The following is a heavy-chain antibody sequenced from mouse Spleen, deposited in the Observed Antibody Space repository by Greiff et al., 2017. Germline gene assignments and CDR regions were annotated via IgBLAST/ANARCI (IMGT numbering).Heavy chain of an antibody. Sequence: EVQRVESGGGLVKLGGSLKLSCAASGFTFSSYAMSWVRQTPEKRLEWVATISSGGGNTYYPDSVKGRFTISRDNAKNTLYLQMSSLKSEDTAMYYCAGSLTGTGFAYWGQGTLVTVSA. CDR3: AGSLTGTGFAY. CDR2: ISSGGGNT. CDR1: GFTFSSYA. D-gene: IGHD4-1*01. J-gene: IGHJ3*01. V-gene: IGHV5-9-3*01.